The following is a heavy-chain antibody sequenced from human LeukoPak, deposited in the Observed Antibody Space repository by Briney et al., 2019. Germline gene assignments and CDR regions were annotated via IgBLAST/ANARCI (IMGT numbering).Heavy chain of an antibody. CDR2: IYTSGST. J-gene: IGHJ6*03. V-gene: IGHV4-4*07. D-gene: IGHD2-8*01. CDR3: ARDTKSYYYYYMDV. CDR1: GGSISSYY. Sequence: SETLSLTCTVSGGSISSYYWSWIRQPAGQGLEWIGRIYTSGSTNYNPSLKSRVTMSVDTSKNQFSLTLSSVTAADTAVYDCARDTKSYYYYYMDVWGKGTTVTVSS.